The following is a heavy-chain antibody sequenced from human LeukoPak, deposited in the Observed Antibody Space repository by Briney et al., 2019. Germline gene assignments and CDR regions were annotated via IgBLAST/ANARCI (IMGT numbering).Heavy chain of an antibody. J-gene: IGHJ4*02. D-gene: IGHD6-13*01. Sequence: GASVKVSCKASGYTFTSYGISWVRQAPGQGHEWMGWISAYNGNTNYAQKLQGRVTMTTDTSTSTAYMELRSLRSDDTAVYYCARFSSSSWYGQNDYWGQGTLVTVSS. CDR3: ARFSSSSWYGQNDY. CDR1: GYTFTSYG. CDR2: ISAYNGNT. V-gene: IGHV1-18*01.